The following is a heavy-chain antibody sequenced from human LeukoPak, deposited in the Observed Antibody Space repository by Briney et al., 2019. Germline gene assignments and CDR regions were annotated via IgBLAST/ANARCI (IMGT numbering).Heavy chain of an antibody. J-gene: IGHJ4*02. CDR3: ARETYYYDSSGSTRFDY. CDR2: ISWNGGST. D-gene: IGHD3-22*01. V-gene: IGHV3-20*04. Sequence: GGSLRLSCTVSGFTVSSNSWSWVRQAPGKGLEWVSVISWNGGSTVYADYVKGRFTISSDNANNSLYLQMNSLRDEHTALYYCARETYYYDSSGSTRFDYWGQGTLVTVSS. CDR1: GFTVSSNS.